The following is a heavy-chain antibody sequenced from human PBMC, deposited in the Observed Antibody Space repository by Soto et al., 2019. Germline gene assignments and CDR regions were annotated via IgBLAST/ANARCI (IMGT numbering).Heavy chain of an antibody. CDR2: ISGSGGST. CDR3: AKCPEGGSPGYYGMDV. D-gene: IGHD2-15*01. CDR1: GFTFSSYA. J-gene: IGHJ6*02. V-gene: IGHV3-23*01. Sequence: GGSLRLSCAASGFTFSSYAMSWVRQAPGKGLEWVSAISGSGGSTYYADSVKGRFTISRDNSKNTLYLQMNSLRAEDTAVYYCAKCPEGGSPGYYGMDVWGQGTTVTVSS.